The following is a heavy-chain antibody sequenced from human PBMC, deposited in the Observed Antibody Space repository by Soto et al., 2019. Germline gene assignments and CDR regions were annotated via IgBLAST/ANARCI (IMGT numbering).Heavy chain of an antibody. J-gene: IGHJ6*02. V-gene: IGHV1-18*01. CDR1: VYIFVNYG. CDR3: VMVDNYVTPTPQDV. CDR2: ISPYTGNT. Sequence: QVQLVQSVDEVQKPGSSVKVSCKASVYIFVNYGIAWVRQAPGQGLEWMGWISPYTGNTHSASKVQGRLTMTTDTSTSTAYMDVGSLTSDLTAVYYCVMVDNYVTPTPQDVWGQGTTGTVS. D-gene: IGHD3-16*01.